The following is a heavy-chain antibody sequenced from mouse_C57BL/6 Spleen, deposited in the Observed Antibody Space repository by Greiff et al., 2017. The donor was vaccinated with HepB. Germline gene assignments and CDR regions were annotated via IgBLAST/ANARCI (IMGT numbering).Heavy chain of an antibody. Sequence: EVQVVESGGGLVQPGGSMKLSCVASGFTFSNYWMNWVRQSPEKGLEWVAQIRLKSDNYATHYAESVKGRFTISRDDSKSSVYLQMNNLRAEDTGIYYCTGLFNWKGEDYWGQGTTLTVSS. CDR3: TGLFNWKGEDY. V-gene: IGHV6-3*01. J-gene: IGHJ2*01. CDR1: GFTFSNYW. CDR2: IRLKSDNYAT. D-gene: IGHD4-1*02.